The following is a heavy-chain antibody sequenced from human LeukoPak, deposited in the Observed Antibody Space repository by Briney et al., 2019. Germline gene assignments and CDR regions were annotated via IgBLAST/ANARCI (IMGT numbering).Heavy chain of an antibody. CDR3: AKRLSFGVAIGDFDY. D-gene: IGHD3-3*01. Sequence: PGGSLRLSWAASGFTFSNYAISSVRQAPGEGLEWVLAISGSGDSTYYADSVKGRFTISRDSSMETLYLQMNSLRAEDTATYFCAKRLSFGVAIGDFDYWGQGTLVTVSS. J-gene: IGHJ4*02. CDR1: GFTFSNYA. CDR2: ISGSGDST. V-gene: IGHV3-23*01.